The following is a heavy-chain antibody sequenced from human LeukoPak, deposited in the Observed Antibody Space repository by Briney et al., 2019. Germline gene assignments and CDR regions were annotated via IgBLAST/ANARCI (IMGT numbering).Heavy chain of an antibody. V-gene: IGHV1-46*01. CDR3: ASHAIVVVPAAIPLAFDI. J-gene: IGHJ3*02. CDR1: GYTFTSYY. Sequence: ASVKVSCKASGYTFTSYYMHWVRQAPGQGLEWMGIINPSGGSTSYAQKFQGRVTMTRDTSTSTVYMELSSLRSEDTAVYYCASHAIVVVPAAIPLAFDIWGQGTMVSVSS. D-gene: IGHD2-2*01. CDR2: INPSGGST.